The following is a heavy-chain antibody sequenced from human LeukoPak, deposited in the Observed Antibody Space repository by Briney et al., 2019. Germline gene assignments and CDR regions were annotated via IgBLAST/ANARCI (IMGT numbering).Heavy chain of an antibody. CDR1: GFPFSSTY. J-gene: IGHJ3*01. Sequence: GGSLRLSCAASGFPFSSTYMSWVRQAPGKGLEWVTVIYTGGETLYADSVKGRFTISRDNSKDTLYLEMNSLRDEDTAAYYCAREGRNVRNARDSLDLWGQGTMVTVSS. CDR3: AREGRNVRNARDSLDL. V-gene: IGHV3-53*01. D-gene: IGHD1-1*01. CDR2: IYTGGET.